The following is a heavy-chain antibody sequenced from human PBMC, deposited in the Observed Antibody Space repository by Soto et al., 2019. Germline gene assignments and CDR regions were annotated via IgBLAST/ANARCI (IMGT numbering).Heavy chain of an antibody. D-gene: IGHD3-22*01. CDR1: GGSISSGDYY. V-gene: IGHV4-30-4*01. Sequence: QVQLQESGPGLVKPSQTLSLTCTVSGGSISSGDYYWSWIRQPPGKGLEWIGYIYYSGSTYYNPSLQRRVTIAVATSKNQFSLKLSSVTAADTAVYYCARRARRYYDSSGDWGQGTLVTVSS. CDR2: IYYSGST. J-gene: IGHJ4*02. CDR3: ARRARRYYDSSGD.